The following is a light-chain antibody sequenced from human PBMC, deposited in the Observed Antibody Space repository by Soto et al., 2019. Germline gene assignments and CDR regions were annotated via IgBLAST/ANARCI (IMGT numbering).Light chain of an antibody. J-gene: IGLJ3*02. CDR3: QSYDSSRSVWV. CDR1: SSNIGAGYD. Sequence: QSVLTQPPSVSGAPGQRVTISCTGSSSNIGAGYDVHWYQQLPGTAPKLLIYGNSNRPSGVPDRFSGSKSGTSASLAITGLQAEDEADYYCQSYDSSRSVWVFGGGTKLTFL. CDR2: GNS. V-gene: IGLV1-40*01.